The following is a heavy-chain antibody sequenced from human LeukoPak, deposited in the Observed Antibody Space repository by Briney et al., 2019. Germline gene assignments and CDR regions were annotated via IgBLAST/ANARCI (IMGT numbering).Heavy chain of an antibody. CDR2: IRNKVNSYTT. J-gene: IGHJ3*02. D-gene: IGHD2-2*01. Sequence: PGGSLRLSCAASGFIFSDHHMDWVRQAPGKGLEWVGRIRNKVNSYTTEYAASVKGRSTISRDDSKNSVYLQMSSLTTEDTAVYFCARLPAANLDGFDIWGQGTMVTVSS. CDR3: ARLPAANLDGFDI. CDR1: GFIFSDHH. V-gene: IGHV3-72*01.